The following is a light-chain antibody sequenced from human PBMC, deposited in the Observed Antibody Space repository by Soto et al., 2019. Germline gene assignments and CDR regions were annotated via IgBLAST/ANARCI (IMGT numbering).Light chain of an antibody. V-gene: IGLV2-11*01. Sequence: QSVLTQPRSVSGSPGQSVTISFTGSSSDVGGYNYVSWYQHHPGKAPKVVIYDVSQRPSGVPDRFSGSKSGNTASLTISGLQAEDEADYYCCSYAGSYTFVFGSGTKVTVL. CDR1: SSDVGGYNY. J-gene: IGLJ1*01. CDR3: CSYAGSYTFV. CDR2: DVS.